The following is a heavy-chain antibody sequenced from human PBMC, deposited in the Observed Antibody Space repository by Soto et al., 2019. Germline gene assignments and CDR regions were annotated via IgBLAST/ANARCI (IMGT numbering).Heavy chain of an antibody. V-gene: IGHV3-30*18. CDR2: ISYDGSNK. CDR1: GFTFSSYF. J-gene: IGHJ4*02. Sequence: GGSLRLSCAASGFTFSSYFMHWVRQAPGKGLEWVAVISYDGSNKYYADSVKGRFTISRDNSKNTLYLQMNSLRAEDTAVYYCAKDPAYYDSSGYFDYWGQGTLVTVSS. CDR3: AKDPAYYDSSGYFDY. D-gene: IGHD3-22*01.